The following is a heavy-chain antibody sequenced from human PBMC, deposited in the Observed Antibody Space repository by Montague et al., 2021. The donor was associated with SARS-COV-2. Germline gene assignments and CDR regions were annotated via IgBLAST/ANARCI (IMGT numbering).Heavy chain of an antibody. V-gene: IGHV3-74*01. J-gene: IGHJ4*02. CDR2: IRPDGTST. Sequence: SLRLSCAASGFNFRSYWMHWVRQVPGRGLVWVSRIRPDGTSTHYAASVKGRFVISRDNAKNTLSLEMTNLRVDDTAIYYCVRPLWFGDSDYYFDSWGQGTLVSVSS. CDR1: GFNFRSYW. D-gene: IGHD3-10*01. CDR3: VRPLWFGDSDYYFDS.